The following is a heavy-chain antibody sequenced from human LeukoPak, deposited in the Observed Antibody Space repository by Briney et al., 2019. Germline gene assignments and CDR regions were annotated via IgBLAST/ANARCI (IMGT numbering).Heavy chain of an antibody. CDR3: ATTRDGYNFRGFGY. Sequence: PGGSLRLSCAASGFTFSSYSMNWVRQAPGKGLEWVSSISSSSSYIYYADSVKGRFTISRDNAKNSLYLQMNSLRAEDTAVYYCATTRDGYNFRGFGYWGQGTLVTVSS. D-gene: IGHD5-24*01. V-gene: IGHV3-21*01. CDR1: GFTFSSYS. J-gene: IGHJ4*02. CDR2: ISSSSSYI.